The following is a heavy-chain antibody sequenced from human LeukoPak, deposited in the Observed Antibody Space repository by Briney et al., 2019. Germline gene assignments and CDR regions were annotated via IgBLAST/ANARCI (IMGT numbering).Heavy chain of an antibody. CDR3: VRAMGYYDKV. V-gene: IGHV3-74*01. D-gene: IGHD3-22*01. J-gene: IGHJ4*02. Sequence: PGGSLRLSCATSGFTFSTSCMHWVRQAPGKGLVWVSRINTDGNTRDYADSVKGRFTISRDNAKNTLYLQMNSLRAEDTAIYYCVRAMGYYDKVWGQGTLVTVSS. CDR2: INTDGNTR. CDR1: GFTFSTSC.